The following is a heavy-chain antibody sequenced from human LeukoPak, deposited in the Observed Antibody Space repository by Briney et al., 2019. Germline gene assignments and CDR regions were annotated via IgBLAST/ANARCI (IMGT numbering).Heavy chain of an antibody. J-gene: IGHJ4*02. V-gene: IGHV4-59*11. CDR3: ARQYNYGSHVDY. CDR1: GGSISSHY. D-gene: IGHD5-18*01. Sequence: SETLSLTCSVSGGSISSHYWSWIRQPPGKGLEWIGYMHHSGSTNYNPSLKSRVTISIDTSKNQFSLRLSSVTAADTAVYYCARQYNYGSHVDYWGQGTLVTVSS. CDR2: MHHSGST.